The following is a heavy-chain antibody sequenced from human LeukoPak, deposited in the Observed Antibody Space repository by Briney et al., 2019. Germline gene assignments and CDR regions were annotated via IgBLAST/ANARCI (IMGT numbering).Heavy chain of an antibody. CDR3: SKRGFCFVLGEFRYNLICL. V-gene: IGHV4-59*01. Sequence: SETLSLTCTVSGGSISSYYWSWIRQPPGKGLEWIGYIYYSGSTNYNPSLKSRVTISVDTSKNQFSLKLSSVTAAAPAASYCSKRGFCFVLGEFRYNLICLWGQGTPGHRL. D-gene: IGHD3-16*02. J-gene: IGHJ6*01. CDR1: GGSISSYY. CDR2: IYYSGST.